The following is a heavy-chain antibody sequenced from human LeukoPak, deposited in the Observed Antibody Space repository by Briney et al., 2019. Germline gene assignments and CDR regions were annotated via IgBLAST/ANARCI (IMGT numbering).Heavy chain of an antibody. Sequence: PGGSLRLSCAASGFTLSSYWMSWVRQAPGKGLEWVANIKQDGSEKYYVDSVKGRFTISRDNAKNSLYLQMNSLRAEDTAVYYCARDRSGYLYYFDYWGQGTLVTVSS. D-gene: IGHD3-22*01. CDR1: GFTLSSYW. V-gene: IGHV3-7*01. J-gene: IGHJ4*02. CDR3: ARDRSGYLYYFDY. CDR2: IKQDGSEK.